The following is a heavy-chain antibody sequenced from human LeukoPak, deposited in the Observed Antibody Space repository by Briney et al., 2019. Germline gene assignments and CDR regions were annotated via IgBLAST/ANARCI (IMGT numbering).Heavy chain of an antibody. CDR2: INVHKGNT. D-gene: IGHD3-10*01. V-gene: IGHV1-18*01. CDR3: AREEYLSGSYVDD. CDR1: GYTFTSYG. J-gene: IGHJ4*02. Sequence: ASVKVSCKASGYTFTSYGISWVRQAPGQGLEWIGWINVHKGNTNYAQKFQGRVTMTADTSTSTVYMELRSLTSDDTAVYCAREEYLSGSYVDDWGQGTLVTVSS.